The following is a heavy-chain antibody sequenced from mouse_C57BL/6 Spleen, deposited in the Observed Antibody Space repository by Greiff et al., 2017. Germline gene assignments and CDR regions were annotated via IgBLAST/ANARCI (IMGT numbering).Heavy chain of an antibody. J-gene: IGHJ1*03. CDR2: IYPGDGDT. V-gene: IGHV1-80*01. CDR1: GYAFSSYW. Sequence: VKLMESGAELVKPGASVKISCKASGYAFSSYWMNWVKQRPGKGLEWIGQIYPGDGDTNYNGKFKGKATLTADKSSSTAYMQLSSLTSEDSAVYFCARGPPGYFDVWGTGTTVTVSS. CDR3: ARGPPGYFDV.